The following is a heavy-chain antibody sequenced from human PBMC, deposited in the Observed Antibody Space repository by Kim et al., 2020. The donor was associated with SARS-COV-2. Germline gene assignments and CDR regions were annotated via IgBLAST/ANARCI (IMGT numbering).Heavy chain of an antibody. Sequence: GGSLRLSCAASGFTFSSYWMSWVRQAPGKGLEWVANIKQDGSEKYYVDSVKGRFTISRDNAKNSLYLQMNSLRAEDTAVYYCARVYYDSSGYFRRRVSVAFDIWGQGTMVTVSS. V-gene: IGHV3-7*03. CDR2: IKQDGSEK. D-gene: IGHD3-22*01. CDR3: ARVYYDSSGYFRRRVSVAFDI. J-gene: IGHJ3*02. CDR1: GFTFSSYW.